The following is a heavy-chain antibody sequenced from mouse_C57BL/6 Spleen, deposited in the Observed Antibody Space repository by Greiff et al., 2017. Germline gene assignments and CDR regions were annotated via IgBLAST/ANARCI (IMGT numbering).Heavy chain of an antibody. CDR2: IYPGDGDT. V-gene: IGHV1-82*01. Sequence: QVQLKESGPELVKPGASVKISCKASGYAFSSSWMNWVKQRPGQGLEWIGRIYPGDGDTNYNGKFKGKATLTADKSSSTAYMQLSSLTSEDSAVYCCAKSRDYYGSSPYYYAMDYWGQGTSVTVSS. CDR1: GYAFSSSW. J-gene: IGHJ4*01. D-gene: IGHD1-1*01. CDR3: AKSRDYYGSSPYYYAMDY.